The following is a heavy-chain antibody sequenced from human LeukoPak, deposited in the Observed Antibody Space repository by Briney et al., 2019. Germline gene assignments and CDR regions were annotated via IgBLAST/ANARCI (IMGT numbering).Heavy chain of an antibody. D-gene: IGHD2-15*01. J-gene: IGHJ6*04. CDR2: IYYSGSA. CDR3: ARSPGCGGSCYSGSYYYYGMDV. V-gene: IGHV4-59*01. CDR1: GGSISSYY. Sequence: SETLSLTCTVSGGSISSYYWSWIRQPPGKGLEWIGYIYYSGSANYNPSLKGRVTIAVDTSKSQFSQKLSSVNAADTAVYYCARSPGCGGSCYSGSYYYYGMDVWGKGTTVTVSS.